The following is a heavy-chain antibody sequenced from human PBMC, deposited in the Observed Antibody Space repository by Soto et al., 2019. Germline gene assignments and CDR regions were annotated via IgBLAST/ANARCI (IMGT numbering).Heavy chain of an antibody. V-gene: IGHV1-2*02. J-gene: IGHJ5*02. CDR2: SNPNSGGT. CDR1: GYTFTGYY. D-gene: IGHD3-3*01. CDR3: ARGQGAITIFGVDPNWFDP. Sequence: QVQLVQSGAEVKKPGASVKVSCKASGYTFTGYYMHWVRQAPGQGLERMGWSNPNSGGTNYAQKFQGSVTMTRNTSSSIAYMELSRLRSDDTAVYYCARGQGAITIFGVDPNWFDPWGQGTLVTVSS.